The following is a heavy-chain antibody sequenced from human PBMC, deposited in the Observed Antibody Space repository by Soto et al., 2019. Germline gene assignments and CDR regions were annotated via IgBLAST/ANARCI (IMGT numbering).Heavy chain of an antibody. J-gene: IGHJ6*02. Sequence: SVKVSCKASGGTFSSYAISWVRQAPGQGLEWMGGIIPIFGTANYALKFQGRVTITADKSTSTAYMELSSLRSEDTAVYYCARGLGYCSSTSCHIGYYYYYGMDVWGQGTTVTVSS. CDR1: GGTFSSYA. CDR3: ARGLGYCSSTSCHIGYYYYYGMDV. V-gene: IGHV1-69*06. CDR2: IIPIFGTA. D-gene: IGHD2-2*02.